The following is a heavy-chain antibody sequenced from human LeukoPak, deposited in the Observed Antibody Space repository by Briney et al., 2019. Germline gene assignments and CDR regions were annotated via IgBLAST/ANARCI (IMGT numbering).Heavy chain of an antibody. CDR1: GGSISSYY. CDR2: IYDSGST. CDR3: ARAISGWYQNYYFDY. D-gene: IGHD6-19*01. V-gene: IGHV4-59*01. Sequence: SETVSLTCTVSGGSISSYYWSWIRQPPGKGLEWIGYIYDSGSTNYNPSLKSRVTISVDTSKNQFSLKLSSVTAADTAVYYCARAISGWYQNYYFDYWGQGTLVTVSS. J-gene: IGHJ4*02.